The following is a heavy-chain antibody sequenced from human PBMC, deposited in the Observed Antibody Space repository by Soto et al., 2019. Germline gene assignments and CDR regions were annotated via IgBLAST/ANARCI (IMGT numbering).Heavy chain of an antibody. D-gene: IGHD2-8*01. Sequence: PGGSLRLSCVTSGFTVSSNYMSWVRQAPGKGLEWVSVIYSGGSTYYADSVKGRFTISRDNSKNTLYLQMNSLRAEDTAVYYCASPPGGHLIWYAFDIWGQGTMVTVSS. CDR3: ASPPGGHLIWYAFDI. V-gene: IGHV3-66*01. CDR1: GFTVSSNY. CDR2: IYSGGST. J-gene: IGHJ3*02.